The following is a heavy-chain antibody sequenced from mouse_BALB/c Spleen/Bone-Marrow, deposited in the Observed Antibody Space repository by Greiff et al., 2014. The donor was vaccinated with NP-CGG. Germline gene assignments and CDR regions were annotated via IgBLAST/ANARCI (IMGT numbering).Heavy chain of an antibody. CDR1: GYTFTDYA. D-gene: IGHD1-1*01. CDR2: ISTYSGNT. V-gene: IGHV1-67*01. CDR3: ARYGYGSSYYAMDY. J-gene: IGHJ4*01. Sequence: QVQLQQSGPELVRPGVSAKISCKGSGYTFTDYAMHWVKQSHAKSLEWIGVISTYSGNTNYNRKFKGKATMTVDKSSSTAYMELARLTSEDSAIYYCARYGYGSSYYAMDYWGQGTSVTVSS.